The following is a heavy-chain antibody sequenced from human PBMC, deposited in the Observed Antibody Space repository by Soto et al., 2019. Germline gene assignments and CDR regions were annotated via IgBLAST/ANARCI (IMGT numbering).Heavy chain of an antibody. V-gene: IGHV3-11*01. CDR1: GFTFSDYY. D-gene: IGHD3-3*01. Sequence: GGSLRLSCAASGFTFSDYYMSWIRQAPGKGLEWVSYISSSGSTIYYADSVKGRFTISRDNAKNSLYLQMNSLRAEDTAVYYCARPHYDFWPPVNWFDPWGQGTLVTVSS. CDR3: ARPHYDFWPPVNWFDP. CDR2: ISSSGSTI. J-gene: IGHJ5*02.